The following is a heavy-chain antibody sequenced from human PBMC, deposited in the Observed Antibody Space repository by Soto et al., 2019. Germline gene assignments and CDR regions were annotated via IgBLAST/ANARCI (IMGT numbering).Heavy chain of an antibody. CDR2: IIPIFGTA. V-gene: IGHV1-69*01. Sequence: QVQLVQSGAEVKKPGSSVKVSCKASGGTFSSYAISWVRQAPGQGLEWMGGIIPIFGTANYAQKFQGRVTITADESTSTAYMELSSLRSEDTAVYYCARDPHGAYSSNDYFDYWGQGPLVTVSS. D-gene: IGHD6-13*01. CDR1: GGTFSSYA. CDR3: ARDPHGAYSSNDYFDY. J-gene: IGHJ4*02.